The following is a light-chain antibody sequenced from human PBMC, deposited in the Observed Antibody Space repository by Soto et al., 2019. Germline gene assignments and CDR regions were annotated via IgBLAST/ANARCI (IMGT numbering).Light chain of an antibody. CDR3: QQSYITPWT. CDR2: HXS. Sequence: MTQSPYPLSASLGDRVTVAXRASHSIGRYLNFYQQQPGXAPKXXXDHXSSFQRGFPSSLSGSGSGTDFTRTISRRQHDDSANYYLQQSYITPWTFGQGTKVDIK. J-gene: IGKJ1*01. CDR1: HSIGRY. V-gene: IGKV1-39*01.